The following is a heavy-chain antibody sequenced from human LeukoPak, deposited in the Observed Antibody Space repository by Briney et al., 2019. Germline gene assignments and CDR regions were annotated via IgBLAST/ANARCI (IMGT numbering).Heavy chain of an antibody. Sequence: RXLRLSCAXXXXXXSXXAMXXXRXXPXXXXXXXXVXSYDGSNKYYADSVKGRFTISRDNSKNTLYLQVNSLRAEDTAVYYCAYSSLNSWVGYFDYWGQGTLVTVSS. CDR1: XXXXSXXA. V-gene: IGHV3-30-3*01. CDR2: XSYDGSNK. CDR3: AYSSLNSWVGYFDY. J-gene: IGHJ4*02. D-gene: IGHD2-15*01.